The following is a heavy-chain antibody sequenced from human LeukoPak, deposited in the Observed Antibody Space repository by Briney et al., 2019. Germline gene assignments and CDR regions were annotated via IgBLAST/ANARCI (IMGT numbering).Heavy chain of an antibody. V-gene: IGHV3-7*04. CDR3: TRVGYIDEGIDY. CDR1: GFTFSSYG. CDR2: IKQDGSKK. J-gene: IGHJ4*02. Sequence: PGGSLRLSCAASGFTFSSYGMHWVRQAPGKGLEWVANIKQDGSKKSYVDSVKGRLTISRDNAKNSLYLQMNSLRAEDTAIYYCTRVGYIDEGIDYWGQGTLVTVSS. D-gene: IGHD5-24*01.